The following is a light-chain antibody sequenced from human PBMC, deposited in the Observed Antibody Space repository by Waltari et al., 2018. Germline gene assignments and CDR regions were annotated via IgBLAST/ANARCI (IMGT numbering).Light chain of an antibody. V-gene: IGLV2-14*03. CDR1: SSDVGRYKY. CDR2: DVG. Sequence: QSALTHPASVSGSPGQSITISCTGTSSDVGRYKYVSWYQQNPGKAPKLILHDVGDRPLGVSNRFSGSKFGNTASLTISGLQAEDEADYYCSSYTSSKTYVFGTGTKVTVL. J-gene: IGLJ1*01. CDR3: SSYTSSKTYV.